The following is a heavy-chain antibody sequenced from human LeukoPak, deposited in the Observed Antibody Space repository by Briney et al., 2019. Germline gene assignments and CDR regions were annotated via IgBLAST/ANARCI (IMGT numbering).Heavy chain of an antibody. D-gene: IGHD2-15*01. CDR3: ARVLGYCSGGSCSKFDY. J-gene: IGHJ4*02. V-gene: IGHV5-51*01. Sequence: GASLKISCKGSGSSFTSYWIGWVRQMPGKGLEWMGIIYPGDSDTRYSPSFQGQVTISADKSITTAYLQWSSLKASDTAMYYCARVLGYCSGGSCSKFDYWGQGTLVTVSS. CDR2: IYPGDSDT. CDR1: GSSFTSYW.